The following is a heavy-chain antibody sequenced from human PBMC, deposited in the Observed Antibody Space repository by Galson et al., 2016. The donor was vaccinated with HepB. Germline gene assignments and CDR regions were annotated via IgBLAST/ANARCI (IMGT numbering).Heavy chain of an antibody. J-gene: IGHJ4*02. V-gene: IGHV4-39*07. CDR1: GGSISSSRYY. CDR2: IFHSGTT. D-gene: IGHD3-3*02. Sequence: LTYSVPGGSISSSRYYWGWIRQPPGKGRAWIGSIFHSGTTYYSPSRRGRVPTSLDRSKNQFSLNLMSVTAADTAIYFCARDPRIELVPNSWGQGTLVTVSS. CDR3: ARDPRIELVPNS.